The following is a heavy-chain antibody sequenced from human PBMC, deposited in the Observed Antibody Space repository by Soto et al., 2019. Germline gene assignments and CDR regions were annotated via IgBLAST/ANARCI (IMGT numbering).Heavy chain of an antibody. Sequence: QITLKEAGPTLVKPTQTLTLTCTFSGFSLTTSGVGVGWIRQPPGKALEWVALIYEDGDKRYSPSLKIRLTITKDTSNTQVLFTMTSMDPVDTATYYSARNRFGGYVDAFDVWDQGTIVSVSS. CDR3: ARNRFGGYVDAFDV. CDR2: IYEDGDK. V-gene: IGHV2-5*02. J-gene: IGHJ3*01. CDR1: GFSLTTSGVG. D-gene: IGHD5-12*01.